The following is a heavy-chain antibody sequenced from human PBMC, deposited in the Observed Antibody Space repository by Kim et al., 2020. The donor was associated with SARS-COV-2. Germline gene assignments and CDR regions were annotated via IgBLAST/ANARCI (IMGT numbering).Heavy chain of an antibody. V-gene: IGHV1-69*13. CDR2: IIPIFGTA. J-gene: IGHJ4*02. CDR3: AARVGQLLRAFDY. Sequence: SVKVSCKASGGTFSSYAISWVRQAPGQGLEWMGGIIPIFGTANYAQKFQGRVTITADESTSTAYMELSSLRSEDTAVYYCAARVGQLLRAFDYWGQGTLGTVSS. D-gene: IGHD2-2*01. CDR1: GGTFSSYA.